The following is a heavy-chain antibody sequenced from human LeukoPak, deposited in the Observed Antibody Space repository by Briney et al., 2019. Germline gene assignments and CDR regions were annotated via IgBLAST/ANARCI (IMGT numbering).Heavy chain of an antibody. J-gene: IGHJ3*02. D-gene: IGHD2-21*02. CDR2: IIPILGIA. Sequence: SVKVSCKASGGTFSSYAISWVRQAPGQGLEWMGRIIPILGIANYAQKFQGRVTITADKSTSTAYMELSSLRSEDTAVYYCARATPPAYCGGDCYSGGHAFDIWGQGTMVTVSS. CDR3: ARATPPAYCGGDCYSGGHAFDI. CDR1: GGTFSSYA. V-gene: IGHV1-69*04.